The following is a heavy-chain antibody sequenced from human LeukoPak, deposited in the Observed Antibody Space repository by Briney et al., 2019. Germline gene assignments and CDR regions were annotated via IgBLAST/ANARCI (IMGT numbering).Heavy chain of an antibody. J-gene: IGHJ4*02. D-gene: IGHD3-22*01. V-gene: IGHV3-74*01. Sequence: GSLRLSCAASGFTFSSYSMNWVRQAPGKGLVYVAQINSDGSATAYADSVKGRFTISRDNAKNTLYLEMSSLRAEDTAVYYCGSLTVVARDHWGQGTLVTVSS. CDR2: INSDGSAT. CDR3: GSLTVVARDH. CDR1: GFTFSSYS.